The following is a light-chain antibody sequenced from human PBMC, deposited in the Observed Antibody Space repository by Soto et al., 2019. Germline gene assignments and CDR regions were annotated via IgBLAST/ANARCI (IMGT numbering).Light chain of an antibody. V-gene: IGKV1-39*01. CDR1: QTIMTY. CDR2: AAS. CDR3: QQSYNSPRT. Sequence: EIQMTQSPSSLSASVGYEVAITCRSSQTIMTYLNWYQLKPGKPPRLLIYAASSLQSGVPSRFSGSGSGTDFTLTISSLQPEDFATYSCQQSYNSPRTFGRGTKVDIK. J-gene: IGKJ1*01.